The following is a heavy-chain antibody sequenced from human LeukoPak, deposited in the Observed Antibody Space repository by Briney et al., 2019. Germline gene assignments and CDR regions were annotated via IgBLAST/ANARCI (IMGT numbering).Heavy chain of an antibody. D-gene: IGHD3-22*01. Sequence: ASVKVSCKASGYTFTGYYMHWVRQAPGQGLEWMGWINPNSGGTNYAQKFQGRVTMTRDTSISTAYMELSRLRSDDTAVYYCARDRRYYDSSGYMDTYWGQGTLVTVSS. J-gene: IGHJ4*02. V-gene: IGHV1-2*02. CDR3: ARDRRYYDSSGYMDTY. CDR1: GYTFTGYY. CDR2: INPNSGGT.